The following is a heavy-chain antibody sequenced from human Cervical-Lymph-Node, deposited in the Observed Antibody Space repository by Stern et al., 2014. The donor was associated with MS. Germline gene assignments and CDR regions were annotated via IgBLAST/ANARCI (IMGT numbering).Heavy chain of an antibody. CDR3: AKDRIGRDTDF. Sequence: EVQLVESGGGLVQPGGSLRLSCAASGFTFSNYAMSWVRQAPGKGLEWVSAISGRGDDRYYANSLNGRLTISRDNSKNTLYLQMNSLRAEDTAVYYCAKDRIGRDTDFWGQGTLVTVSS. CDR1: GFTFSNYA. CDR2: ISGRGDDR. D-gene: IGHD5-18*01. V-gene: IGHV3-23*04. J-gene: IGHJ4*02.